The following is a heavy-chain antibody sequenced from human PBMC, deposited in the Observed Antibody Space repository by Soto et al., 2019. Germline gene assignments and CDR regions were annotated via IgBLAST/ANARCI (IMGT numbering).Heavy chain of an antibody. CDR3: AGQWGGGRDGDNEIDY. J-gene: IGHJ4*02. V-gene: IGHV1-18*01. Sequence: QVQLVQSGAEVKKPGASVKVSCKASGYTFTSYGISWVRQAPGQGLEWMGWISAYNGNTNYAQKLQGRVTMTTDTSTSTAYKELRSLRSDDTAVYYCAGQWGGGRDGDNEIDYWGQGTLVTVSS. D-gene: IGHD3-16*01. CDR1: GYTFTSYG. CDR2: ISAYNGNT.